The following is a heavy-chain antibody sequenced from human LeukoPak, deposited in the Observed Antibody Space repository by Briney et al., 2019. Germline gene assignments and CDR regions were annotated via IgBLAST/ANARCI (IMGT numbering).Heavy chain of an antibody. Sequence: PGGSLRLSCAASGFIFSSYEMNWVRQAPGKGLEWVSYISSSVSTIFYADSVKGRFTISRGNAKNSLYLQMNSLRVEDTAVYYCAREAYSSGWSIWDCWGQGTLVTVSS. V-gene: IGHV3-48*03. CDR3: AREAYSSGWSIWDC. CDR1: GFIFSSYE. J-gene: IGHJ4*02. CDR2: ISSSVSTI. D-gene: IGHD6-19*01.